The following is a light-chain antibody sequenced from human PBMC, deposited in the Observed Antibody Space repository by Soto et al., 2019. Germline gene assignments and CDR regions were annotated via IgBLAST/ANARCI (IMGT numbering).Light chain of an antibody. CDR3: QKYNSSPTWT. Sequence: DVQLTESPASLSVSVGERATITCRASQGIGNYLAWYQQKPGKVPKLLIYAASTWQSGVPSRFSGSGSGTDFTLTISSLQPEDFATYYCQKYNSSPTWTFGQGTKVDIK. CDR2: AAS. V-gene: IGKV1-27*01. CDR1: QGIGNY. J-gene: IGKJ1*01.